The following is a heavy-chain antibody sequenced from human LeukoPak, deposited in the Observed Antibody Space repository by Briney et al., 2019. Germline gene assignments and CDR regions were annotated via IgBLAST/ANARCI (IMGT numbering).Heavy chain of an antibody. CDR2: ISAYNGNT. CDR1: GYTFTNYA. V-gene: IGHV1-18*01. J-gene: IGHJ4*02. Sequence: ASVKVSCKASGYTFTNYAISWVRQAPGQGLEWMGWISAYNGNTNYAQKLQGRVTMTTDTSTNTAYMKLRSLRSDDTAVYYCARDGGYYGSGSYYRPSRFDYWGQGTLVTVSS. CDR3: ARDGGYYGSGSYYRPSRFDY. D-gene: IGHD3-10*01.